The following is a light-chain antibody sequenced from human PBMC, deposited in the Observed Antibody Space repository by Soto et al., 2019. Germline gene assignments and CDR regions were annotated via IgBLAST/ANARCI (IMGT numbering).Light chain of an antibody. CDR3: KQYSSSRK. CDR2: ATS. Sequence: VMTHSPATLSLSPLEIATLSCRSSQSVSRFVAWYQQKPSQAPRLLIYATSTRATGIPARFSGSGSGMEFTLTISSLEPEDFAVYYCKQYSSSRKFGQGTKVDIK. J-gene: IGKJ1*01. V-gene: IGKV3-15*01. CDR1: QSVSRF.